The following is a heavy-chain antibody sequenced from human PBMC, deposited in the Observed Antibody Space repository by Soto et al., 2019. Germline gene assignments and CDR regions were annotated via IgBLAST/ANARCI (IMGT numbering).Heavy chain of an antibody. D-gene: IGHD3-10*01. CDR3: ARDSNYFGSGSPFDY. J-gene: IGHJ4*02. Sequence: EVPLVESGGGLVKPGGSLRLSCAASGFTFSTYSMNWVRQAPGKGLEWVSSISSSSRYIYYADSVKGRFTISRDNAMTSLYLQMNSLRAEDTAVYYCARDSNYFGSGSPFDYWGQGILVTVSS. CDR1: GFTFSTYS. CDR2: ISSSSRYI. V-gene: IGHV3-21*01.